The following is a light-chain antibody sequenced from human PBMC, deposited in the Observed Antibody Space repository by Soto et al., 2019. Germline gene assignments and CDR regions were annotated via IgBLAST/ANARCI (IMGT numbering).Light chain of an antibody. J-gene: IGKJ1*01. CDR1: QSVSSNY. CDR3: QQYGSSPWT. CDR2: GAS. V-gene: IGKV3-20*01. Sequence: PGDRATLSCRASQSVSSNYLAWYQHKPGQAPSLLIYGASSRATGIPDRFSGSGSGTDFTLTINRLGPEDFAVYYCQQYGSSPWTFGQGTKVEVK.